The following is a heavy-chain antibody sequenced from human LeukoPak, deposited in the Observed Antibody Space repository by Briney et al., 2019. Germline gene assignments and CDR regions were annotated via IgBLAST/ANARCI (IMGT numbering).Heavy chain of an antibody. CDR2: IYYSGST. Sequence: SETLSLTCTVSGGSISSSSYYWGWIRQPPGKGLEWIGSIYYSGSTYYNPSLKSRVTISVDTSKNQFSLKLSSVTAADTAVYYCARRSGYYTHFDYWGQGTLVTVSS. J-gene: IGHJ4*02. D-gene: IGHD3-3*01. V-gene: IGHV4-39*07. CDR3: ARRSGYYTHFDY. CDR1: GGSISSSSYY.